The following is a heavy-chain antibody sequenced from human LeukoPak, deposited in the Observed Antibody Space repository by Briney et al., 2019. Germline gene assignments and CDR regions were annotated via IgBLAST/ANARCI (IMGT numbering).Heavy chain of an antibody. CDR2: IYCSGRT. CDR3: ARASFFLSSVDI. CDR1: GGSISSYY. D-gene: IGHD3-3*01. V-gene: IGHV4-59*01. J-gene: IGHJ3*02. Sequence: SETLSLTCTVSGGSISSYYWSWIRQPPGKGLEWIGYIYCSGRTNYNPSLKSRVTISVDTSKNQFSLKLSSVTAADTAVYYCARASFFLSSVDIWGQGTMVTVSS.